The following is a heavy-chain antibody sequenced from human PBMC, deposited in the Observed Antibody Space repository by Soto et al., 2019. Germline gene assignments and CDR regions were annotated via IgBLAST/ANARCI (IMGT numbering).Heavy chain of an antibody. CDR3: ARPGIAVADY. D-gene: IGHD6-19*01. Sequence: QVQLVESGGGVVQPGRSLRLSCAASGFTFSSYGMHWVRQAPGKGLEWVAVISYDGSNKYYADSVKGRFTISRDNSKNTLYLQMNSLRAEDTAVYYCARPGIAVADYWCQGTLVTVSS. J-gene: IGHJ4*02. CDR1: GFTFSSYG. V-gene: IGHV3-30*03. CDR2: ISYDGSNK.